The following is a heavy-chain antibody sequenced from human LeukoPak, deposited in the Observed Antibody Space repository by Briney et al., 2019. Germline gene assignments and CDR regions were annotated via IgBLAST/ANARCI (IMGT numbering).Heavy chain of an antibody. CDR3: ARTGFGNQGDY. V-gene: IGHV4-59*01. CDR2: IYYSGST. CDR1: GGSISSYY. Sequence: SETLSLTCTVSGGSISSYYWSWIRQPPGKGLEWIGYIYYSGSTNYNPSLKSRVTISVDTSKDQFSLKLSSVTAADTAVYYCARTGFGNQGDYWGQGTLVTVSS. D-gene: IGHD3-10*01. J-gene: IGHJ4*02.